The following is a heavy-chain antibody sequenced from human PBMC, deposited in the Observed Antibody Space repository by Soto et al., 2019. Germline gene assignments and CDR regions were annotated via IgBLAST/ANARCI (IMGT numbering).Heavy chain of an antibody. J-gene: IGHJ4*02. CDR1: GGSITSGGYY. CDR2: IHYNGNT. V-gene: IGHV4-61*03. CDR3: AREGNLGRWIQPLDS. Sequence: PSETLSLTCSVSGGSITSGGYYWNWIRQHPGKGLEWIGNIHYNGNTKYSPSLKSRVTMSVDTSKNHFSLKLISVTTADTAVYFCAREGNLGRWIQPLDSWGQGTLVTVSS. D-gene: IGHD2-2*03.